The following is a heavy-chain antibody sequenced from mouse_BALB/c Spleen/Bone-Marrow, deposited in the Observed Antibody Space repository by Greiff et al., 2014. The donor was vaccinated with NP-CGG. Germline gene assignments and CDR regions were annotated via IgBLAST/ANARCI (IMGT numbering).Heavy chain of an antibody. D-gene: IGHD6-1*01. Sequence: QVQLQQSGAELVKPGASVKISCKASGYTFSSYWIEWVKQRPGHGLEWIGEILPGSGSTNYNEKFKGKATFTADTSSNTAYMQLSSLTSEDSAVYYCASASWDYWGQGTSVTVSS. CDR1: GYTFSSYW. CDR3: ASASWDY. CDR2: ILPGSGST. V-gene: IGHV1-9*01. J-gene: IGHJ4*01.